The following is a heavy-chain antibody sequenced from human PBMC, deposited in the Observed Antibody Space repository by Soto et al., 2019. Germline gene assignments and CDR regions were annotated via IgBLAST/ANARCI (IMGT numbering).Heavy chain of an antibody. V-gene: IGHV1-2*02. CDR2: INPNSGGT. J-gene: IGHJ5*02. CDR3: ARVPASSIAARRGDWFDP. CDR1: GYTFTGYY. Sequence: VASVKVSCKASGYTFTGYYMHWVRQAPGQGLEWMGWINPNSGGTNYAQKFQGRVTMTRDTSISTAYMELSRLRSDDTAVYYCARVPASSIAARRGDWFDPWGQGTLVTVSS. D-gene: IGHD6-6*01.